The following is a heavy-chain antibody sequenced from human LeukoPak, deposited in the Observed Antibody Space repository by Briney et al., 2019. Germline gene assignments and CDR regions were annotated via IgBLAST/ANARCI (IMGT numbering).Heavy chain of an antibody. Sequence: GGSLRLSCAASGFTFSSYAMHWVRQAPGKGLEWVAVISYDGSNKYYADSVRGRFTISRDNSKNTLYLQMNSLRAEDTAVYYCARDPKLGYCSGGSCLNGFDYWGQGTLVTVSS. CDR2: ISYDGSNK. V-gene: IGHV3-30*04. CDR1: GFTFSSYA. D-gene: IGHD2-15*01. CDR3: ARDPKLGYCSGGSCLNGFDY. J-gene: IGHJ4*02.